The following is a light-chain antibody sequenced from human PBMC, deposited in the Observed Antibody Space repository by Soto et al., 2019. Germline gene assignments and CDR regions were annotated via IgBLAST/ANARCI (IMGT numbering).Light chain of an antibody. Sequence: ETVLTQSPGTLSLSPGERATLSCRASQTVRSNYLAWYRQTPGQAPRLLIYGASNRATGIADRFSGSGSGTDFTLFISRLEPEDFALYYCLQYGSSPWTFGQGTKVEIK. CDR1: QTVRSNY. V-gene: IGKV3-20*01. J-gene: IGKJ1*01. CDR2: GAS. CDR3: LQYGSSPWT.